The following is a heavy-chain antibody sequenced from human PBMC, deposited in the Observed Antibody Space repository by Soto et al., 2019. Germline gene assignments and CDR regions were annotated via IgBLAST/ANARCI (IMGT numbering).Heavy chain of an antibody. CDR2: ITGSSIT. CDR1: GFTFSTHS. D-gene: IGHD1-26*01. J-gene: IGHJ4*02. V-gene: IGHV3-48*01. Sequence: EVQLVESGGGLVQPGGSLRLSCAASGFTFSTHSMNWVRQAPGKGLEWISYITGSSITMYADSVKGRFTISRDNDKNSLYLQMNSLRAEDTAGYFCVGEVGFQLIYWGQGTLVTVSS. CDR3: VGEVGFQLIY.